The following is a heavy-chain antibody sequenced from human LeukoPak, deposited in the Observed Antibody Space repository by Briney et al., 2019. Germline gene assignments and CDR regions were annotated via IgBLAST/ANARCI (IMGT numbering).Heavy chain of an antibody. V-gene: IGHV3-21*01. CDR1: GFTFSNYN. CDR2: ISSGSTYI. J-gene: IGHJ5*02. D-gene: IGHD1-26*01. CDR3: ARDTGIVGATSEFDP. Sequence: PGGSLRLSCAASGFTFSNYNMNWVRQAPGKGLEWVSSISSGSTYIYYADSVKGRFTISRDNAKNSLYLQMNSLRAEDTAVYYCARDTGIVGATSEFDPWGQGTLVTVSS.